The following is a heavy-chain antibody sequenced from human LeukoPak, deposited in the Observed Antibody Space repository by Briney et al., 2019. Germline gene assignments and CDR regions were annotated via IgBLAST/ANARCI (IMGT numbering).Heavy chain of an antibody. V-gene: IGHV1-2*02. CDR2: INPNSGGT. CDR3: APSSSGGSTCRGVYAFDI. Sequence: GASVKVSCKASGYTFTGYYMHWVRQAPGQGLEWMGWINPNSGGTNYAQKFQGRVTMTRDTSISTAYMELSRLRSDDTAVYYCAPSSSGGSTCRGVYAFDIWGQGTMVTVSS. CDR1: GYTFTGYY. D-gene: IGHD2-15*01. J-gene: IGHJ3*02.